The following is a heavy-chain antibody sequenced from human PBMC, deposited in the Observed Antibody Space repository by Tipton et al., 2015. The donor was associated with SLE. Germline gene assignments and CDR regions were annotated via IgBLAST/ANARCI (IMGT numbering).Heavy chain of an antibody. J-gene: IGHJ4*02. D-gene: IGHD3-22*01. CDR1: GYSSTSYW. Sequence: QLVQSGAEVKKPGESLRISCKGSGYSSTSYWISWVRQMPGKGLEWMGRIDPSDSYTNYSPSFQGHVTISADKSISTAYLQWSSLKASDTAMYYCARAGVDYYDSSGSPSYWGQGTLVTVSS. CDR3: ARAGVDYYDSSGSPSY. CDR2: IDPSDSYT. V-gene: IGHV5-10-1*01.